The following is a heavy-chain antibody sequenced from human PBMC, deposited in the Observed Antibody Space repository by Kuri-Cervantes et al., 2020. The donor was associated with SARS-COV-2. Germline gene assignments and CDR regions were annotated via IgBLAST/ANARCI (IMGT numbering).Heavy chain of an antibody. CDR3: AKAVYDSSETFDY. V-gene: IGHV3-23*01. D-gene: IGHD3-22*01. Sequence: GGSLRPSGAASGFTFSSYAMHWVRQAPGKGLEWVSAISGSGGRTYYADSVKGRFTISRDNSKNTLYLQMNSLRAEDTAVYYCAKAVYDSSETFDYWGQGTLVTVSS. J-gene: IGHJ4*02. CDR2: ISGSGGRT. CDR1: GFTFSSYA.